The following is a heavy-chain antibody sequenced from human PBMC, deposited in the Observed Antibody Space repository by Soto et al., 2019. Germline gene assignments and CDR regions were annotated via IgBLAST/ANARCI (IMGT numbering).Heavy chain of an antibody. CDR2: MWYDGSNK. CDR3: ARDQAEIVAAPIDGNALSNWFDP. V-gene: IGHV3-33*01. J-gene: IGHJ5*02. D-gene: IGHD5-12*01. Sequence: PGGSLRLSCAASGFTFSSYGMHWVRQAPGKGLEWVAVMWYDGSNKYYADSVKGRFTISRDNSKNTVYLQMSGLRAEDTAVYYCARDQAEIVAAPIDGNALSNWFDPWGQGTLVTVSS. CDR1: GFTFSSYG.